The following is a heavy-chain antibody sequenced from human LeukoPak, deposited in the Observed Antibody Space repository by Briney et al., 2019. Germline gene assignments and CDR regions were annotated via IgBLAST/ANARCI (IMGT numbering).Heavy chain of an antibody. CDR1: GGSISGSY. D-gene: IGHD4-17*01. Sequence: SETLSLTCTVSGGSISGSYWSWIRQPPGKGLEWIAYMYNSGSTNYNPSLTSRVTISIDTSKNQFSLKLSSLTAADTAIYYCARGIESYGDYGYWGQESWSPSPQ. CDR2: MYNSGST. V-gene: IGHV4-59*01. J-gene: IGHJ4*01. CDR3: ARGIESYGDYGY.